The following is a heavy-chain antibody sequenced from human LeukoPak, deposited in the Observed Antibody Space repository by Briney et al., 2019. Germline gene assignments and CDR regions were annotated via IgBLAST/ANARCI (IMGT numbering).Heavy chain of an antibody. CDR1: GFTVSSNY. CDR3: ARSISGYGVLFDY. CDR2: IYSGGST. V-gene: IGHV3-53*01. Sequence: GGSLRLSCAASGFTVSSNYMSWVRQAPGKGLEWVSVIYSGGSTYYADSVKGRFTISRDNSKNTLFLQMNSLRAEDTAVYCCARSISGYGVLFDYWGQGTLVTVSS. J-gene: IGHJ4*02. D-gene: IGHD6-25*01.